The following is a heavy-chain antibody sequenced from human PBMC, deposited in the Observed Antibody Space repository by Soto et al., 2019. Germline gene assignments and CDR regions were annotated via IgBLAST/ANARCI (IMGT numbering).Heavy chain of an antibody. V-gene: IGHV4-4*02. CDR3: ASYTAGHYDILTGYYTGWFDP. CDR1: GGSIVSTNW. CDR2: IYHSGST. Sequence: SETQSLTCAVSGGSIVSTNWWSWVRPTPGKGLEWIGEIYHSGSTNYNPSLKSRVTISVDKSKNQFSLKLSSVTAADTAVYYCASYTAGHYDILTGYYTGWFDPWGQGTLVTVSS. J-gene: IGHJ5*02. D-gene: IGHD3-9*01.